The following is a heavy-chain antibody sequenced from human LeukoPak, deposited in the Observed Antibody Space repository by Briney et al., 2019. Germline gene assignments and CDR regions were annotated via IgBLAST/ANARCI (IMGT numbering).Heavy chain of an antibody. J-gene: IGHJ5*02. D-gene: IGHD1-7*01. CDR3: ARGPHNWNYDWFDP. Sequence: PGGSLRLSCAASGFTFSSYSMNWVRQAPGKGLEWVSSISSSSSYIYYADSVKGRFTISRDNAKNSLYLQMNSLRAEDTAVYYCARGPHNWNYDWFDPWGQGTLVTVSS. CDR1: GFTFSSYS. V-gene: IGHV3-21*01. CDR2: ISSSSSYI.